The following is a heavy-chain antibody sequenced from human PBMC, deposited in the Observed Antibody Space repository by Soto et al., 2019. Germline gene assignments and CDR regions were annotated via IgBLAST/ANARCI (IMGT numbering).Heavy chain of an antibody. CDR1: GGTFSSYA. CDR3: ATVSYHLEYTNQWFDT. D-gene: IGHD6-6*01. CDR2: IIPIFGTA. J-gene: IGHJ5*02. V-gene: IGHV1-69*13. Sequence: SVKVSSKASGGTFSSYAISWVRQAPGQGLEWMGGIIPIFGTANYAQKFQGRVTITADESTSTADMELSSLRSEDTAVYYCATVSYHLEYTNQWFDTWGQLPLFTICS.